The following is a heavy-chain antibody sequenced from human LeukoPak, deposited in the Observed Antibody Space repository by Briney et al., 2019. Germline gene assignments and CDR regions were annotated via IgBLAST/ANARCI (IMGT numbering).Heavy chain of an antibody. CDR2: IKQDGSEK. CDR1: GFTFSSYW. D-gene: IGHD3-22*01. V-gene: IGHV3-7*01. J-gene: IGHJ3*02. Sequence: GGSLRLSCAASGFTFSSYWMSWVRQAPGKGLEWVANIKQDGSEKYYVDSVKGRFTISRDNAKNSLYLQMNSLRAEDTAVYYCARYPGYYYDSSGSQDAFDIWGQGTMVTVSS. CDR3: ARYPGYYYDSSGSQDAFDI.